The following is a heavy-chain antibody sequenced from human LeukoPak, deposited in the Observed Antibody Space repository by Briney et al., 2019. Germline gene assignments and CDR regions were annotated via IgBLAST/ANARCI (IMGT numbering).Heavy chain of an antibody. CDR1: GFTFSSYN. J-gene: IGHJ4*02. Sequence: GGSLRLSCAASGFTFSSYNMNWVRQAPGKGLEWVSSISSTSSYIYYTDSVEGRFTISRDNAKNSLYLQMNSLRAEDTAVYYCARVTGSYAEIDYWGQGTLVTVSS. V-gene: IGHV3-21*01. D-gene: IGHD2-2*01. CDR2: ISSTSSYI. CDR3: ARVTGSYAEIDY.